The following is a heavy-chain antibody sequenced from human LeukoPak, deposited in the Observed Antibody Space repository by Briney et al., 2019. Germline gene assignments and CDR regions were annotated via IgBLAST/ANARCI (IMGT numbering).Heavy chain of an antibody. D-gene: IGHD1-26*01. CDR3: SGRGAGPYYFEY. CDR2: ISSRGSVI. CDR1: GFKFSDYH. J-gene: IGHJ4*01. Sequence: GGSLRLSCAASGFKFSDYHMNWIRQAPGKGLEWVSYISSRGSVIYYADSVQGRFTVSRDTAENSWYLHMSSLRAEDTAVYYCSGRGAGPYYFEYWGRGTLVTVSS. V-gene: IGHV3-11*01.